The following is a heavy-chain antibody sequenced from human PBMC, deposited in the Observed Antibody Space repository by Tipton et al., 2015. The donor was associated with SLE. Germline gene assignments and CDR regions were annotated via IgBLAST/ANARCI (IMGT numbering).Heavy chain of an antibody. V-gene: IGHV3-30*04. CDR1: GFTFSTYA. D-gene: IGHD6-19*01. Sequence: RSLRLSCAASGFTFSTYAMHWVRQAPGKGLEWVAVISYDGSNKYYADSVKGRFTISRDNSKNTLYLQMNSLRAEDTAVYYCASEWLPFSYYMDVWGKGTSVPVSS. CDR2: ISYDGSNK. CDR3: ASEWLPFSYYMDV. J-gene: IGHJ6*03.